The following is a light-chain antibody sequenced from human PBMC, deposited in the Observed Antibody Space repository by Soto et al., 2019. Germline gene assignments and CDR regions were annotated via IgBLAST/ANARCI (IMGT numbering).Light chain of an antibody. Sequence: EIVLTQSPGTLSLSPGERATLSCRASQSVSSSYLVWYQQKPGQALRLLIYGACSRATGIPDSFSGSGSGTDLALTISRLEPEDFAVYYCQQYSASPSTFGQGTKLEIK. V-gene: IGKV3-20*01. CDR1: QSVSSSY. CDR2: GAC. J-gene: IGKJ2*01. CDR3: QQYSASPST.